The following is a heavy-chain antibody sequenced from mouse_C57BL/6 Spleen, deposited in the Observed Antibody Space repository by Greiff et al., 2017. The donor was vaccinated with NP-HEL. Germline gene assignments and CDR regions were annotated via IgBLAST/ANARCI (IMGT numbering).Heavy chain of an antibody. Sequence: EVQLQQSGPELVKPGASVKISCKASGYTFTDYYMNWVKQSHGKSLEWIGDINPNNGGTSYNQKFKGKATLTVDKSSSTAYMELRSLTSEDSAVYYCARRVIYYYGSSPFAYWGQGTLVTVSA. CDR2: INPNNGGT. CDR3: ARRVIYYYGSSPFAY. V-gene: IGHV1-26*01. CDR1: GYTFTDYY. J-gene: IGHJ3*01. D-gene: IGHD1-1*01.